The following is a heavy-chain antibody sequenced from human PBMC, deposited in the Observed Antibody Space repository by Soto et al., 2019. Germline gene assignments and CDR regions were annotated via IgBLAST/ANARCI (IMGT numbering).Heavy chain of an antibody. V-gene: IGHV3-30*18. Sequence: PGGSLRLSCAASGFIFNTYGMHWVRQAPGKGLEWVAVISYDGSEKYYVDSVKGRFTTSKDNSKNTLYLQMNSLRPEDTAVYYCAKSPNFYCSSPNCYKYYFDHWGQGTRVTVSS. CDR3: AKSPNFYCSSPNCYKYYFDH. CDR1: GFIFNTYG. J-gene: IGHJ4*02. D-gene: IGHD2-2*02. CDR2: ISYDGSEK.